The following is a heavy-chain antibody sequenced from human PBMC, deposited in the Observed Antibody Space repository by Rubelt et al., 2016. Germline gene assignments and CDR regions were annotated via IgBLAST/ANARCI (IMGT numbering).Heavy chain of an antibody. CDR1: GGSISSSSYY. D-gene: IGHD3-3*01. CDR3: ARGRVSYYDFWSGYYTD. J-gene: IGHJ4*02. Sequence: QLQLQESGPGLVKPSETLSLTCTVSGGSISSSSYYWGWIRQPPGKGLEWIGSIYYSGSTYYIPSLKSWLTISVDTSKNQFSLKLSSVTAADTAVYYCARGRVSYYDFWSGYYTDWGQGTLVTVSS. V-gene: IGHV4-39*07. CDR2: IYYSGST.